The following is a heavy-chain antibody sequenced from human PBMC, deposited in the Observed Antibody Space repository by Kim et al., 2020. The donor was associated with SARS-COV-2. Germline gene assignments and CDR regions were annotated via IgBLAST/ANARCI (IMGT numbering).Heavy chain of an antibody. CDR1: GFTFSDYY. CDR3: ARVADFLEWSRYFDY. Sequence: GGSLRLSCAASGFTFSDYYMSWIRQAPGKGLEWVSYISSSSSYTNYADSVKGRFTISRDNAKNSLYLQMNSLRAEDTAVYYCARVADFLEWSRYFDYWGQGTLVTVSS. J-gene: IGHJ4*02. V-gene: IGHV3-11*05. D-gene: IGHD3-3*01. CDR2: ISSSSSYT.